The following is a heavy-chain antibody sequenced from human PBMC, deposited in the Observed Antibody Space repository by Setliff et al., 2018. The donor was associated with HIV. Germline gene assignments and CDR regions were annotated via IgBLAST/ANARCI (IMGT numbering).Heavy chain of an antibody. D-gene: IGHD3-3*01. CDR1: GFSVSSNH. V-gene: IGHV3-53*04. CDR2: IYSGGST. CDR3: ASHLRSPDAFDI. Sequence: GGSLRLSCAASGFSVSSNHMSWVRQAPGKGLEWVSIIYSGGSTYYADSVKGRFTISRHNSKNTLYLQMNSLRAEDTAVYYCASHLRSPDAFDIWGQGTMVTVSS. J-gene: IGHJ3*02.